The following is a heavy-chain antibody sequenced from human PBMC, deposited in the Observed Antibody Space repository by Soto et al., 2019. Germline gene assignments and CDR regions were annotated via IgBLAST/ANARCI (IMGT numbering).Heavy chain of an antibody. J-gene: IGHJ4*02. Sequence: SETLSLTCAVSGGSIISCGYSWSWIRQPPGKGLEWIGYIYHSGSTYYNPSLKSRVTISVGRSKNQFSLKLSSVTAADTAVYYCESSNSNYALIDYWGQGTLVTVSS. CDR2: IYHSGST. V-gene: IGHV4-30-2*01. CDR1: GGSIISCGYS. D-gene: IGHD4-4*01. CDR3: ESSNSNYALIDY.